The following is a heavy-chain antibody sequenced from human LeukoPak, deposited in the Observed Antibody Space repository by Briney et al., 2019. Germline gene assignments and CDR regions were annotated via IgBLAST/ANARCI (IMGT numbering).Heavy chain of an antibody. J-gene: IGHJ4*02. CDR1: GFTFFTYS. Sequence: PGRSLRLSCATSGFTFFTYSMHWVRQAPGKGLEWVAVVSYDGSNKNYADSVKGRLTISRDNSKSTLYLQMNSLRPDDTAVYYCAREFRVDAAFDYWGRGTLVTVSS. CDR2: VSYDGSNK. D-gene: IGHD5-18*01. CDR3: AREFRVDAAFDY. V-gene: IGHV3-30*04.